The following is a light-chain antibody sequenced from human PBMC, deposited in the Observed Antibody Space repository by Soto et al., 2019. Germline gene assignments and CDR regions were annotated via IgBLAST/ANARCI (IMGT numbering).Light chain of an antibody. CDR2: AAS. CDR3: QQSYSTPRT. CDR1: QSISSY. V-gene: IGKV1-39*01. J-gene: IGKJ1*01. Sequence: GARVTISCRTSQSISSYLNWYQQKPGKAPKLLIYAASSLQSGVPSRFSGSGSGTDFTLTISSLQPEDFATYYCQQSYSTPRTFGQGTKVDI.